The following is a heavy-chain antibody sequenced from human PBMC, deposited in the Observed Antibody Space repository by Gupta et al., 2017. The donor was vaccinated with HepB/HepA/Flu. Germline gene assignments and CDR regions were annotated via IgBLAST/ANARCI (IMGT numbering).Heavy chain of an antibody. CDR1: GPTFSTFG. V-gene: IGHV3-33*01. CDR3: ARGTGSHQGNGFDY. CDR2: IWSNGTNK. Sequence: QVKLVESGGGVVQPGRSRRLSCAAPGPTFSTFGMPWVRQAPGKGLEWVAVIWSNGTNKYYADSVKGRFTISRDNSKNALYLQMNSLRAEDTSVYYCARGTGSHQGNGFDYWGQGALVTVSS. J-gene: IGHJ4*02. D-gene: IGHD3/OR15-3a*01.